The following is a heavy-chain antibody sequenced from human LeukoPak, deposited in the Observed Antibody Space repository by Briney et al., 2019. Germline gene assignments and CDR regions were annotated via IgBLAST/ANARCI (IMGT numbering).Heavy chain of an antibody. Sequence: GGSLRLSCAASGFTFSSFWMTWVRQAPGKGLEWVANINDDGSETYYADSVKGRCTISRDNTKNSLSLQMNSLRAEDMGVYYCARGRGIGAWGQGTTVTVSS. V-gene: IGHV3-7*01. J-gene: IGHJ6*02. CDR2: INDDGSET. D-gene: IGHD2-15*01. CDR3: ARGRGIGA. CDR1: GFTFSSFW.